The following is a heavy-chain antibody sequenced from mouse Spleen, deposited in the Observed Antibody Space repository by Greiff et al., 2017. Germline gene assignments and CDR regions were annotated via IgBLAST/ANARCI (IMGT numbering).Heavy chain of an antibody. D-gene: IGHD2-4*01. J-gene: IGHJ1*01. V-gene: IGHV2-2*01. CDR3: ARIYSDYGYWYFDV. CDR2: IWSGGTT. CDR1: GFSLISYG. Sequence: QVQLKQSGPGRVQPSQSLSITCTVSGFSLISYGLHWVRQSPGKGLEWLGVIWSGGTTDYNAAFLSRLSISKDNSKSQVFFKMNSLQADDTAIYYCARIYSDYGYWYFDVWGAGTTVTVSS.